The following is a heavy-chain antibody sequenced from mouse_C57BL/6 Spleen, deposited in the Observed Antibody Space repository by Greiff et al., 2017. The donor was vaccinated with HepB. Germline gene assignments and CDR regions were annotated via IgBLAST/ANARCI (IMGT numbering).Heavy chain of an antibody. D-gene: IGHD1-1*01. J-gene: IGHJ3*01. CDR2: IDPENGDT. CDR3: TRRIYYVSSYPSWFAY. Sequence: EVQLQQSGAELVRPGASVKLSCTASGFNIKDDYMHWVKQRPEQGLEWIGWIDPENGDTEYASKFQGKATITADTSSNTAYLQLSSLTSEDTAVYYCTRRIYYVSSYPSWFAYWGQGTLVTVSA. V-gene: IGHV14-4*01. CDR1: GFNIKDDY.